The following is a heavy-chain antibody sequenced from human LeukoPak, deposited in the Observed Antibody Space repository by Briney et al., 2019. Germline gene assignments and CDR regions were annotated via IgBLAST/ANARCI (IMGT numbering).Heavy chain of an antibody. CDR2: ISSSSSYI. CDR1: GFTFSSYS. J-gene: IGHJ4*02. D-gene: IGHD4-11*01. CDR3: ARDGASYSNYGGNFDY. Sequence: GGSLRLSCAASGFTFSSYSMNWVRQAPGKGLEWVSSISSSSSYIYYADSVKGRFTISRDNAKNSLYLQMNSLRAEDTAVYYCARDGASYSNYGGNFDYWGQGTLVTVPS. V-gene: IGHV3-21*01.